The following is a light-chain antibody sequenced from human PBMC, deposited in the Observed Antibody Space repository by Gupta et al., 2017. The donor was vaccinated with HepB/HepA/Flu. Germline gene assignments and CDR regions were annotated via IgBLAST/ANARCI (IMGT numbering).Light chain of an antibody. CDR3: NSRDNSGNHRV. Sequence: SSELTQDPAVSVALGQTVRITCQGDSLRSYFANWYQQKPGQAPLLFIYGKNSRPSGIPDRFSGSSSGNTASLTITGAQAEDEADYYCNSRDNSGNHRVFGGGTKLTVL. CDR1: SLRSYF. V-gene: IGLV3-19*01. J-gene: IGLJ2*01. CDR2: GKN.